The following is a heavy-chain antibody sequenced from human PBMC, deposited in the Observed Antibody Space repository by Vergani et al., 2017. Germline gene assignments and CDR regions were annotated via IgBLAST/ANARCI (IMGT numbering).Heavy chain of an antibody. V-gene: IGHV5-51*01. CDR2: IYPGDSDT. CDR3: ARHGSLYCSSTSFYGLGWFDP. CDR1: GYSFTSYW. D-gene: IGHD2-2*01. J-gene: IGHJ5*02. Sequence: EVQLVQSGAEVKKPGESLKISCTGSGYSFTSYWIGWVRQMPGKGLDWMGIIYPGDSDTRYSPSFQGQVTISADKSISTAYLQWSSLKASDTAMYYCARHGSLYCSSTSFYGLGWFDPWGQGTLVTVSS.